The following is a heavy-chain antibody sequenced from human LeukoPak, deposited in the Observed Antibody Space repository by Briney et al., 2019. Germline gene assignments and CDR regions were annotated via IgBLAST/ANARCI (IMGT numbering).Heavy chain of an antibody. Sequence: SVKVSCKASGGTFSSYAISWVRQAPGQGLEWMGGIIPIFGTANYAQKFQGRVTITADESTSTAYMELSSLRSEDTAVYYCATSSSTSSGGYYFDYWGQGTLVTVSS. CDR1: GGTFSSYA. CDR3: ATSSSTSSGGYYFDY. D-gene: IGHD2-2*01. CDR2: IIPIFGTA. J-gene: IGHJ4*02. V-gene: IGHV1-69*13.